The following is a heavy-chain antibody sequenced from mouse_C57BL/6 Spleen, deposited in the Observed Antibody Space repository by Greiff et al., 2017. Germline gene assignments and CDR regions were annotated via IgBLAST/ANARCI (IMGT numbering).Heavy chain of an antibody. CDR2: LSSGGSYT. CDR3: ARLPLYYGSSDGYFDV. CDR1: GFTFSSYG. D-gene: IGHD1-1*01. V-gene: IGHV5-6*01. J-gene: IGHJ1*03. Sequence: EVMLVESGGDLVKPGGSLKLSCAASGFTFSSYGMSWVRQTPDKRLEWVATLSSGGSYTYYPDSVKGRFPISRDNAKNPLYLQMSSLKSEDTAMYYCARLPLYYGSSDGYFDVWGTGTTVTVSS.